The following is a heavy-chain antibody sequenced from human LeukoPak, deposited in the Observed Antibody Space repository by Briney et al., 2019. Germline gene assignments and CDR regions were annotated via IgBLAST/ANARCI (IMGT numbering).Heavy chain of an antibody. Sequence: GGSLRLSCAASGFTFSTYSMNWVRQAPGKGLEWVSYISSSSSTIYYADSVKGRFTISRDNAKNSLYLQMNSLRAEDTAVYYCERSPPTMRDSLGAFDIGGQGTVVTVSS. CDR2: ISSSSSTI. CDR1: GFTFSTYS. J-gene: IGHJ3*02. CDR3: ERSPPTMRDSLGAFDI. D-gene: IGHD3-22*01. V-gene: IGHV3-48*04.